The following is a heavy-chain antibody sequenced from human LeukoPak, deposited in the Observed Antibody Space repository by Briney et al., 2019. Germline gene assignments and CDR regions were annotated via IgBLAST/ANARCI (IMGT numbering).Heavy chain of an antibody. CDR2: ISSSGGTI. V-gene: IGHV3-48*04. CDR1: GFTFSSYT. D-gene: IGHD1-1*01. CDR3: ARVGTSSNYYYYMDV. J-gene: IGHJ6*03. Sequence: GGSLRLSCAASGFTFSSYTINWVRQAPGKGLEWVSYISSSGGTIYYADSVKGRFAISRDNAKNSLYLQMNSPRAEDTAVYYCARVGTSSNYYYYMDVWGKGTTVTVSS.